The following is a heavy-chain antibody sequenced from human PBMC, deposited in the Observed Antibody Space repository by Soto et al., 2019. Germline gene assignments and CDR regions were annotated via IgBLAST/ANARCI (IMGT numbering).Heavy chain of an antibody. V-gene: IGHV3-30*18. Sequence: QVQLVESGGGVVQPGRSLRLSCAASGFTFSSYGMYWVRQAPGKGLEWVAVISYDGSNKYYADSVKGRFTISRDNSKNTLYQQMNSLRAEDTAVYYCAKDYGYCSGGSCYSSGWFDPWGQGTLVTVSS. CDR2: ISYDGSNK. J-gene: IGHJ5*02. D-gene: IGHD2-15*01. CDR3: AKDYGYCSGGSCYSSGWFDP. CDR1: GFTFSSYG.